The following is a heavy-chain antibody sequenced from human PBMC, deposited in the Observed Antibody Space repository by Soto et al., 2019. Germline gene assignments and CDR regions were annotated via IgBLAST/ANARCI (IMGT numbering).Heavy chain of an antibody. CDR1: GGTVASSHW. CDR3: AREIVTAGGNNYFDP. D-gene: IGHD2-21*02. J-gene: IGHJ5*02. CDR2: VYHTGDT. V-gene: IGHV4-4*02. Sequence: SETLSLTCGVSGGTVASSHWWSWVRQSPGRGLEWIGNVYHTGDTNFNPSLQSRVTLSVDKSNNQFSLRLTSVTAADTAVYFCAREIVTAGGNNYFDPWGPGTLVTVSS.